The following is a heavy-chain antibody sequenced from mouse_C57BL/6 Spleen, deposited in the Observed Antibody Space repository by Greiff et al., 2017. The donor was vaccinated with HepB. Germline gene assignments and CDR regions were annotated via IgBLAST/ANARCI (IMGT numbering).Heavy chain of an antibody. D-gene: IGHD2-5*01. CDR2: INPNNGGT. J-gene: IGHJ4*01. Sequence: VQLQQSGPELVKPGASVKISCKASGYTFTDYYMNWVKQSHGKSLEWIGDINPNNGGTSYNQKFKGKATLTVDKSSSTAYMELRSLTSEDSAVYYCALLAYSNYVEDWGQGTSVTVSS. V-gene: IGHV1-26*01. CDR1: GYTFTDYY. CDR3: ALLAYSNYVED.